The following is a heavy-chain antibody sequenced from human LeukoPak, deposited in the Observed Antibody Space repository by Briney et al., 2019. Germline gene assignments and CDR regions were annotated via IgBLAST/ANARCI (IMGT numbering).Heavy chain of an antibody. Sequence: GFLRLSCAASGFTFSSYSMNWVRQAPGKGLEWVSSISSSSSYIYYADSVKGRFTISRDNAKNSLYLQMNSLRAEDTAVYYCARDGAAAAFDYWGQGTLVTVSS. D-gene: IGHD6-13*01. V-gene: IGHV3-21*01. CDR2: ISSSSSYI. J-gene: IGHJ4*02. CDR3: ARDGAAAAFDY. CDR1: GFTFSSYS.